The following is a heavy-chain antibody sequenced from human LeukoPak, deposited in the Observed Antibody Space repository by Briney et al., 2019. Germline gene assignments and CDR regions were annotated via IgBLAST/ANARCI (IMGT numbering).Heavy chain of an antibody. Sequence: PSQTLSLTCTVSGSSISSGGYYWSWICQHPGKGLEWIGYIYYSGSTYYNPSLKSRVTISVDTSKNQFSLKLSSVTAADTAVYYCARSPYTYYYDSSPPALDYWGQGTLVTVSS. CDR1: GSSISSGGYY. CDR3: ARSPYTYYYDSSPPALDY. CDR2: IYYSGST. D-gene: IGHD3-22*01. V-gene: IGHV4-31*03. J-gene: IGHJ4*02.